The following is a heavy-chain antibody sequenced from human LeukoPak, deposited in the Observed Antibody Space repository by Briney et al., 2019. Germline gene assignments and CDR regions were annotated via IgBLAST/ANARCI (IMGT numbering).Heavy chain of an antibody. CDR2: INPNSGGT. Sequence: ASVKVSCKASGYTFTGYYMHWVRQAPGQGLEWMGWINPNSGGTNYAQKFQGRVTMTRDTSISTAYMELSRLRSDDTAVYYCAKYYYDSSGYPHQWGGYAFDIWGQGTMVTVPS. D-gene: IGHD3-22*01. CDR3: AKYYYDSSGYPHQWGGYAFDI. CDR1: GYTFTGYY. V-gene: IGHV1-2*02. J-gene: IGHJ3*02.